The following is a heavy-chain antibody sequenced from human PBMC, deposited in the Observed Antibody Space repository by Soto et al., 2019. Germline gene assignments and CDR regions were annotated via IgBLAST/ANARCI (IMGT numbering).Heavy chain of an antibody. CDR2: ITSSSSYI. Sequence: WGSLKLACAASGFTLWLHSMIWVRQAPGKGLERVASITSSSSYIYYEASLKGLFTISRDNANNSLFLQLDSLRAEDTAVYFCVRARSIHSRPDYWAQGTLVTV. CDR3: VRARSIHSRPDY. V-gene: IGHV3-21*01. J-gene: IGHJ4*02. D-gene: IGHD6-13*01. CDR1: GFTLWLHS.